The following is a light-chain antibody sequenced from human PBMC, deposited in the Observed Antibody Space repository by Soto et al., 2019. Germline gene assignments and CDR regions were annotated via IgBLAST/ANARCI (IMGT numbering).Light chain of an antibody. CDR2: GAS. CDR1: QSVSNNY. J-gene: IGKJ1*01. V-gene: IGKV3-20*01. CDR3: QQYGSSGT. Sequence: EIVLPQSPGTLSLSPGERATHSCRASQSVSNNYLAWYQQKPGQAPRLLIYGASNRATGIPDRFSGSGSGTDFTLTISRLEPEDFAVYYCQQYGSSGTFGQGTKVDI.